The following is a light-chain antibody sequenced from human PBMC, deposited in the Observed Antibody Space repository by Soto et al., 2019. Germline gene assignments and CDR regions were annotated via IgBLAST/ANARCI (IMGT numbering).Light chain of an antibody. Sequence: EIVLTQSPATLPLSPGERATLSCRASQSVSSCLAWYQQKPGQAPRLLIYDASNRATGIPARFSGSGSGTDFTLTISSLEPEDFAVYYCQQRSNWPPFTFGPGTKVDIK. CDR1: QSVSSC. CDR2: DAS. CDR3: QQRSNWPPFT. J-gene: IGKJ3*01. V-gene: IGKV3-11*01.